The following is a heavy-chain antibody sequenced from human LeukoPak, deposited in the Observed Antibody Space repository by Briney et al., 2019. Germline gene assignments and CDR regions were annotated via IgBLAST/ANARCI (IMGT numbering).Heavy chain of an antibody. V-gene: IGHV1-69*06. D-gene: IGHD3-10*01. J-gene: IGHJ6*03. CDR1: GDTFSSYA. Sequence: ASVKVSCKASGDTFSSYAINWVRQAPGQGLEWMGGIIPIFDTTNYAQNFQGRVTITADKSTNTAYMELTSLRSEDTAVYYCARAMRGSKIASRYYIYYMDIWGKGTTVTVSS. CDR3: ARAMRGSKIASRYYIYYMDI. CDR2: IIPIFDTT.